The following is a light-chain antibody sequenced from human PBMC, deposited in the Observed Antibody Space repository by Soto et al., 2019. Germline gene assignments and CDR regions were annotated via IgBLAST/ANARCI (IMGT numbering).Light chain of an antibody. CDR2: EGT. Sequence: QSALTQPASVSGSPGQSVTISCTGTSSDIGRYKFVSWFQQHPGKAPKLLIFEGTNRPSGVSNRFSGSKSGNTASLTISGLQTEDEADYYCFSYTASDMWVFGGGTKVTVL. CDR3: FSYTASDMWV. J-gene: IGLJ3*02. V-gene: IGLV2-14*01. CDR1: SSDIGRYKF.